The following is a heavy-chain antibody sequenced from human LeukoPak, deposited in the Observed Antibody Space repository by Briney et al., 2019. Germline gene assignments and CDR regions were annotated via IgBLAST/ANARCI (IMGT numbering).Heavy chain of an antibody. CDR1: GFTVSSNY. D-gene: IGHD3-22*01. Sequence: GGSLRLSCAASGFTVSSNYMGWVRQAPGKGLEWVSVIYSGGSTYYADSVKGRFTISRDNSKNTLYLQMNSLRAEDTAVYYCAREASYYDSSRDYWGQGTLVTVSS. V-gene: IGHV3-53*01. CDR2: IYSGGST. CDR3: AREASYYDSSRDY. J-gene: IGHJ4*02.